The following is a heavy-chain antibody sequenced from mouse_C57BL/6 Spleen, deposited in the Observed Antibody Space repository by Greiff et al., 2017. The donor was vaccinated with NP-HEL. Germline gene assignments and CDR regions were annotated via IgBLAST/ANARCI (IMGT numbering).Heavy chain of an antibody. D-gene: IGHD1-1*01. J-gene: IGHJ4*01. CDR1: GYAFSSSW. CDR2: IYPGDGDT. Sequence: QVQLQQSGPELVKPGASVKISCKASGYAFSSSWMNWVKQRPGKGLEWIGRIYPGDGDTNYNGKFKGKATLTADKSSSAAYMQLSSLTSEDSAVYVCARSGTGSGVRGAMDYWGQGTSVTVSS. CDR3: ARSGTGSGVRGAMDY. V-gene: IGHV1-82*01.